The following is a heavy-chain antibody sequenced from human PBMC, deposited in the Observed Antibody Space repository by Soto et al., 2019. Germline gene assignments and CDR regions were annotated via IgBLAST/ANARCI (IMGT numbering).Heavy chain of an antibody. D-gene: IGHD2-8*01. CDR2: IYHSGST. Sequence: KTSETLSLTCAVSGYSISSGYYWGWIRQPPGKGLEWIGSIYHSGSTYYNPSLKSRVTISVDTSKNQFSLKLSSVTAADTAVYYCARANGYYYYGMDVWGQGTTVTV. CDR3: ARANGYYYYGMDV. V-gene: IGHV4-38-2*01. CDR1: GYSISSGYY. J-gene: IGHJ6*02.